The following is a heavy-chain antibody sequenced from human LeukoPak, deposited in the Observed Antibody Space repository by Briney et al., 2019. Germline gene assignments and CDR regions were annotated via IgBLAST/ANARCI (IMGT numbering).Heavy chain of an antibody. J-gene: IGHJ4*02. CDR2: ISSSRSYI. D-gene: IGHD6-13*01. CDR1: GFTFSSYS. V-gene: IGHV3-21*01. CDR3: ARFIAAPFYFDY. Sequence: GGSLRLSCAASGFTFSSYSMNWVRQAPGKGLEWVSFISSSRSYIYYADSVKGRFTISRDNAKNSLYLQMNSLRAEDTAVYYCARFIAAPFYFDYWGRGTLVTVSS.